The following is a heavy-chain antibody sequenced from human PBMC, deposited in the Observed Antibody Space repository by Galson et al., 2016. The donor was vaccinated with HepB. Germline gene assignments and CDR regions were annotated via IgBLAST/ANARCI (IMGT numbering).Heavy chain of an antibody. CDR1: GFTLDHYA. J-gene: IGHJ3*02. CDR3: AKGSGAYYYDSSGCRRNAFDI. Sequence: SLRLSCAASGFTLDHYAMHWVRQAPGKGLEWVSGISWNSGSIGYAASVKGRFTISRDNAKNSLYLQMNSLRAGDTALYYCAKGSGAYYYDSSGCRRNAFDIWGQGTMVTVSS. CDR2: ISWNSGSI. V-gene: IGHV3-9*01. D-gene: IGHD3-22*01.